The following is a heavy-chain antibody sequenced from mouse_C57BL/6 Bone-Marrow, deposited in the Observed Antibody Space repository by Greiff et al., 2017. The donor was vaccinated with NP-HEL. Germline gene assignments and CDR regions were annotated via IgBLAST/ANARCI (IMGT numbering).Heavy chain of an antibody. CDR3: ARRFYYGSRNYWYFDV. CDR2: ISNGGGST. Sequence: DVMLVESGGGLVQPGGSLKLSCAASGFTFSDYYMYWVRQTPEKRLEWVAYISNGGGSTYYPDTVKGRFTISRDNAKNTLYLQMSRLKSEDTAMYYCARRFYYGSRNYWYFDVWGTGTTVTVSS. J-gene: IGHJ1*03. V-gene: IGHV5-12*01. CDR1: GFTFSDYY. D-gene: IGHD1-1*01.